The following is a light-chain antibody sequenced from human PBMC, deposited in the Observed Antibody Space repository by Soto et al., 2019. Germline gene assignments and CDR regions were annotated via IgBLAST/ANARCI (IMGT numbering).Light chain of an antibody. CDR1: QSVSSH. V-gene: IGKV3-11*01. J-gene: IGKJ5*01. CDR2: EAS. CDR3: QQGSSVIT. Sequence: EVVLTQSPATLALSPGEGATLSCRASQSVSSHLAWYQQKPGQAPRLLIYEASKRATGIPARFSGNGFGTYFTLTISSLEPEDFAVYYCQQGSSVITFGQGTRLEIK.